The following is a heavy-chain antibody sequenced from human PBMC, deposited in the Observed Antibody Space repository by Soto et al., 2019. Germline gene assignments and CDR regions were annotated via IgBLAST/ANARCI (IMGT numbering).Heavy chain of an antibody. J-gene: IGHJ5*02. D-gene: IGHD4-17*01. CDR3: ARVGGDYFTPSISIWFDP. CDR2: IIPIFGTA. CDR1: GGTFSSYA. Sequence: GASVKVSCKASGGTFSSYAISWVRQAPGQGLEWMGGIIPIFGTANYAQKFQGRVTITADESTSTAYMELSSLRSEDTAVYYCARVGGDYFTPSISIWFDPGGQVTLVPVAS. V-gene: IGHV1-69*13.